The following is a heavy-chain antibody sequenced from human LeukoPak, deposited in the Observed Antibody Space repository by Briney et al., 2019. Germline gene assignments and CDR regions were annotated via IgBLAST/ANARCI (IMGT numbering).Heavy chain of an antibody. CDR1: GFTFSNSA. J-gene: IGHJ4*01. V-gene: IGHV3-23*01. CDR3: AKGIYSSGWSYFDY. D-gene: IGHD6-19*01. CDR2: LSGSGITT. Sequence: GGSLRLSCAASGFTFSNSAMSWVRQAPGKGLEWGSTLSGSGITTYYADSVKGRFTISRDNSKNTLYLQMNSLRAEDTAVYYCAKGIYSSGWSYFDYWGHGTLVTVSS.